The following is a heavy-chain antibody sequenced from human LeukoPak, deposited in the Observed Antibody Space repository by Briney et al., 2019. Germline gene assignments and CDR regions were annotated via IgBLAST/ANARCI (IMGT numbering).Heavy chain of an antibody. V-gene: IGHV3-9*01. CDR2: ISWNDGLT. CDR3: AKDIGGSIAAAVFDY. D-gene: IGHD6-13*01. J-gene: IGHJ4*02. Sequence: GGSLRLSCVASGFTFDDYAMHWVRQPPGKGPEWVSGISWNDGLTGYADSVEGRFTISRDNAKNSLYLQMSSLRAEDTALYYCAKDIGGSIAAAVFDYWGQGTLVTVSS. CDR1: GFTFDDYA.